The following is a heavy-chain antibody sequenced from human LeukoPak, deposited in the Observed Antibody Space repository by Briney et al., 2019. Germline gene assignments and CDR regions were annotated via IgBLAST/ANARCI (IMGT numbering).Heavy chain of an antibody. D-gene: IGHD6-13*01. CDR1: GFTVSNNF. V-gene: IGHV3-66*01. CDR3: ARDGRIAAAGYFDY. CDR2: LYGDGSA. Sequence: PGGSLRLSCAASGFTVSNNFMSWVRQAPGKGLEWVSVLYGDGSAYYPDSVRGRFTISRDNSKNTLYLQMNSLRAEDTAVYYCARDGRIAAAGYFDYWGQGTLVTVSS. J-gene: IGHJ4*02.